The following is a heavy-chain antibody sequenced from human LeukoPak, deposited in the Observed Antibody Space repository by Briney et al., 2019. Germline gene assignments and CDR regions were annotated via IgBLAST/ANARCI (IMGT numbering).Heavy chain of an antibody. V-gene: IGHV1-18*01. Sequence: ASVKVSRKASGYSFANNGICWVRQAPRRGREVLGWTSAYNGHTNYGQSLPGRDTMTRDTSTNTAYLVLTSLRSDDTAVYYCARDTLAGGNSFPEYWGQGSLVTVS. CDR1: GYSFANNG. J-gene: IGHJ4*02. CDR3: ARDTLAGGNSFPEY. D-gene: IGHD4-23*01. CDR2: TSAYNGHT.